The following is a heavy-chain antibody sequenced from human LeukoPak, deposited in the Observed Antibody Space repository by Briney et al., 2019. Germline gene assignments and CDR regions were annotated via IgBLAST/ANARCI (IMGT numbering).Heavy chain of an antibody. V-gene: IGHV3-21*01. J-gene: IGHJ5*02. D-gene: IGHD1-26*01. CDR2: ISSSRTYI. CDR3: ARDASLRSVGRRFDP. Sequence: PGGSLRLSCEASGIAFSGYSMNWVRQAPGGSLEWVSSISSSRTYIYYADSVKGRFTVSRDNAKNSLYLQMNGLRAEDTAVYYCARDASLRSVGRRFDPWGQGTRVTVSS. CDR1: GIAFSGYS.